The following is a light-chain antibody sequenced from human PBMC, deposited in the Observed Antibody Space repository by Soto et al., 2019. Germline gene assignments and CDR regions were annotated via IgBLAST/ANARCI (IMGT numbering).Light chain of an antibody. Sequence: DIQMTQSPSSLSASVGDRVTITCRASQSISSYLNWYQQKPGKAPKLLIYDVSKLETGVPSRFSGSGSGTDFTFTISSLQPEDIATYFCQQYDDPPITFGQGTRLEIK. V-gene: IGKV1-33*01. CDR3: QQYDDPPIT. CDR1: QSISSY. J-gene: IGKJ5*01. CDR2: DVS.